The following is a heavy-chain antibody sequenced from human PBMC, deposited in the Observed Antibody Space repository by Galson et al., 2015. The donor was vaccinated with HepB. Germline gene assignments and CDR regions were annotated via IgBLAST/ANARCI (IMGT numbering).Heavy chain of an antibody. J-gene: IGHJ6*02. CDR3: AKDINIIWNYYGMDV. CDR1: GFTFSSYA. V-gene: IGHV3-23*01. Sequence: SLRLSCAASGFTFSSYAMNWVRQAPGKGLEWVSAITSSDNNTYYADSVKGRFTVSRDNSKNTLNLQMNGLRAEDTAVYYCAKDINIIWNYYGMDVWGQGTTVTVSS. CDR2: ITSSDNNT. D-gene: IGHD3-10*01.